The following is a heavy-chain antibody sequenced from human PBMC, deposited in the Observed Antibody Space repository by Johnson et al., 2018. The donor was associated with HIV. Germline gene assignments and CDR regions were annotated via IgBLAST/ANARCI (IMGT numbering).Heavy chain of an antibody. CDR1: GFTVSSNY. Sequence: MLLVESGGGLVQPGGSLRLSCASGFTVSSNYMSWVRQAPGKGLEWVSVIYSGGSTYYADSVKGRFTISRENAKNSLYLQMNSLRAGDTAVYYCARVSSGGAFDIWGQGTMVTVSS. D-gene: IGHD3-22*01. V-gene: IGHV3-66*01. CDR3: ARVSSGGAFDI. J-gene: IGHJ3*02. CDR2: IYSGGST.